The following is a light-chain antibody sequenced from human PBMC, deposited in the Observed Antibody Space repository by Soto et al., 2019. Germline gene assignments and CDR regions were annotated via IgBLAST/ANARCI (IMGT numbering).Light chain of an antibody. V-gene: IGLV2-11*01. CDR2: DVS. CDR3: CSYAGRYSLYV. J-gene: IGLJ1*01. Sequence: QSALTQPRSVSGSPGQSVTVSCTGTSSDVGDYNYVSWYKQHPGKAPKLMIYDVSQRPSGVPDRFSGSKSGNTASLTISGLQAEDEADYYCCSYAGRYSLYVFGTGTKLTVL. CDR1: SSDVGDYNY.